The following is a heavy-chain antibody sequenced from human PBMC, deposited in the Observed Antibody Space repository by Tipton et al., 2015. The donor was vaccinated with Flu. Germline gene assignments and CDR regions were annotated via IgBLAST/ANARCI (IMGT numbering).Heavy chain of an antibody. CDR2: ISSSSTYI. J-gene: IGHJ3*01. D-gene: IGHD1-26*01. CDR1: GFTFTSYS. Sequence: QLVQSGGHLVQPGWSLRLSCAASGFTFTSYSMNWVRQAPGKGLEWVSSISSSSTYIYYADSVKGRFTISRDNAKNSLYLQMNSLRAEDTALYYCARGSGSSSRDVFDVWGQGTMVTVSS. V-gene: IGHV3-21*01. CDR3: ARGSGSSSRDVFDV.